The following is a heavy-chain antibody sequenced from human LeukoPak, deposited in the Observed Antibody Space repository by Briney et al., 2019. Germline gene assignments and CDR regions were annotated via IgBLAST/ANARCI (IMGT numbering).Heavy chain of an antibody. CDR3: TRRQRLTSFDY. J-gene: IGHJ4*02. V-gene: IGHV3-74*01. CDR2: INTDGSSS. D-gene: IGHD6-25*01. Sequence: PGGSLRLSCAASGFTFSSYWMHWVRQAPGQGLMWVSRINTDGSSSTYADSVNGRFTISRDNAKDTLYLQMHSLRVEDTAVYYCTRRQRLTSFDYWGQGGLVSVAS. CDR1: GFTFSSYW.